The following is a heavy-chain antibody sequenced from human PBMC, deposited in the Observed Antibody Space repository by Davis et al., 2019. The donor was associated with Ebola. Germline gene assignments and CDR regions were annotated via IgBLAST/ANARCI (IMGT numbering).Heavy chain of an antibody. Sequence: SETLSLTCAVHGGSFSGYYWSWISQPPGKGLEWLGEINHSGSTNYNPSLKSRVTISVDTSKNQFSLKLSSVTAAETAVYYCARQEYYYDSSGYHRGAFDIWGQGTMVTVSS. CDR1: GGSFSGYY. J-gene: IGHJ3*02. D-gene: IGHD3-22*01. CDR3: ARQEYYYDSSGYHRGAFDI. V-gene: IGHV4-34*01. CDR2: INHSGST.